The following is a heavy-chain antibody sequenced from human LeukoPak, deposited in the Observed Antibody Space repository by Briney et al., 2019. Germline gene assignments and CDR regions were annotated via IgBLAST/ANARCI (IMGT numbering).Heavy chain of an antibody. V-gene: IGHV1-2*07. CDR2: INPNSGGT. CDR1: GYTFTGYS. J-gene: IGHJ3*01. D-gene: IGHD3-16*01. CDR3: ASGFYTSIRDAFDL. Sequence: ASVHVSCQASGYTFTGYSMHWVRQAPGQGLEWMGWINPNSGGTNYAHKFQGRVTMTRDTSISTADMELSRLRSDDTAVYYCASGFYTSIRDAFDLWGQGTMVTVSS.